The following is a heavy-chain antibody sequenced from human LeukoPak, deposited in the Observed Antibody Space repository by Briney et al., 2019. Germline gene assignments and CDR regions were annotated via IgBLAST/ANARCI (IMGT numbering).Heavy chain of an antibody. D-gene: IGHD6-13*01. J-gene: IGHJ4*02. CDR1: GGSISSGDYY. Sequence: SETLSLTCTVSGGSISSGDYYWTWIRQPPGKGLEWIGYISSSGTTYYNPSLKSRVTISVDTSKNQFSLKLSSVTAADTAVYYCARQGLYSSSWYWEGCFDYWGQGTLVTVSS. CDR3: ARQGLYSSSWYWEGCFDY. V-gene: IGHV4-30-4*01. CDR2: ISSSGTT.